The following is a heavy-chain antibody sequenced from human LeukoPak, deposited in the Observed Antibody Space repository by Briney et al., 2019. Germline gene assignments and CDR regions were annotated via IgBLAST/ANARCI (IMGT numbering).Heavy chain of an antibody. CDR1: GYTFTSYG. V-gene: IGHV1-18*01. CDR3: ARERQGNYGDSPFDY. D-gene: IGHD4-17*01. J-gene: IGHJ4*02. CDR2: ISAYNGNT. Sequence: ASVKVSCKASGYTFTSYGISWVRQAPGQGLEWMGWISAYNGNTNYAQKLQGRVTMTTDTFTSTAYMELRSLRSDDTAVYYCARERQGNYGDSPFDYWGQGTLVTVSS.